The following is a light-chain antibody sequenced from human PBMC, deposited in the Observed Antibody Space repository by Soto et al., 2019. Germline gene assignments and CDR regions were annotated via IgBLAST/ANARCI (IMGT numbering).Light chain of an antibody. CDR3: QQYGSSHLT. V-gene: IGKV3-20*01. CDR2: GAS. CDR1: QSVSSSD. J-gene: IGKJ4*01. Sequence: EIVLTQSPGTLSLSPGERATLPCRASQSVSSSDLAWYQQKPGQAPRLLIYGASSRATGITDRFSGSGSGTDFTLTISRLQPEDFAVYYCQQYGSSHLTFGGGTKVEIK.